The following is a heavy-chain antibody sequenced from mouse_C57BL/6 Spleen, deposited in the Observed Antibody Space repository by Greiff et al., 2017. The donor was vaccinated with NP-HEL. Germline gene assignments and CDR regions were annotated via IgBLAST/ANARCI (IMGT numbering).Heavy chain of an antibody. V-gene: IGHV1-53*01. CDR3: ARKGELDYAMDY. CDR2: INPSNGGT. D-gene: IGHD1-3*01. CDR1: GYTFTSYW. J-gene: IGHJ4*01. Sequence: VKLQQPGTELVKPGASVKLSCKASGYTFTSYWMHWVKQRPGQGLEWIGNINPSNGGTNYNEKFKSKATLTVDKSSSTAYMQLSSLTSEDSAVYYCARKGELDYAMDYWGQGTSVTVSS.